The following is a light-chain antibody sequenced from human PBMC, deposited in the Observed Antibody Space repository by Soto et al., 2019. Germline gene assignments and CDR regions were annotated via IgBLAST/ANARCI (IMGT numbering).Light chain of an antibody. V-gene: IGKV1-27*01. J-gene: IGKJ3*01. Sequence: DIQITQSPSSLSASVGDRVTITCRASQGISNYLAWYQQKPWKVPKLLIYAASTLQSWVPSRFSGSGSGTDFTLTISSLHHEDVETYYCQKDKSATLTSGPRTKVDI. CDR1: QGISNY. CDR3: QKDKSATLT. CDR2: AAS.